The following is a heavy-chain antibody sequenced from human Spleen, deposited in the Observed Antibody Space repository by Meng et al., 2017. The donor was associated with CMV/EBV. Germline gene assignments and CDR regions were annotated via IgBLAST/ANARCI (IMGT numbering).Heavy chain of an antibody. CDR2: INPNTGAT. D-gene: IGHD6-13*01. CDR3: SSAPGDY. V-gene: IGHV1-2*02. CDR1: GYSFTACY. Sequence: ASVKVSCKASGYSFTACYMNWVRQAPGQGLEWVGWINPNTGATDYAQKFQGRVTVTRDTSISTVYMELSNLRSDDSAVYYCSSAPGDYWGQGTLVTVSS. J-gene: IGHJ4*02.